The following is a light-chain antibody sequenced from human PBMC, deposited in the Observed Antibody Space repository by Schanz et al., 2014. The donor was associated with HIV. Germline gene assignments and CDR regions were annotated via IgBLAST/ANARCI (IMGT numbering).Light chain of an antibody. V-gene: IGLV1-40*01. CDR3: QSFDSSLNGVV. Sequence: SVLAQPPSVSGAPGQRVTISCTGSSSNIGAGFDVHWYQLLPGTAPKLLIFDNTNRPSGVPDRFSGSKSGSSASLAISGLQAEDEADYFCQSFDSSLNGVVFGGGTKLTVL. CDR2: DNT. CDR1: SSNIGAGFD. J-gene: IGLJ3*02.